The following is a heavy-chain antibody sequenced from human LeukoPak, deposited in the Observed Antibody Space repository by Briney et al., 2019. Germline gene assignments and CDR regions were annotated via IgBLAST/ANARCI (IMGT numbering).Heavy chain of an antibody. CDR3: AKVGDFYGDYVGYFDY. CDR2: ISGSGGST. J-gene: IGHJ4*02. CDR1: GFTFSSYA. D-gene: IGHD4-17*01. Sequence: GGSLRLSCAASGFTFSSYAMSWVRQAPGKGLEWVSAISGSGGSTYYADSVKGRFTISRDNSKNTLYLQMNGLRAEDTAVYYCAKVGDFYGDYVGYFDYWGQGTLVTVSS. V-gene: IGHV3-23*01.